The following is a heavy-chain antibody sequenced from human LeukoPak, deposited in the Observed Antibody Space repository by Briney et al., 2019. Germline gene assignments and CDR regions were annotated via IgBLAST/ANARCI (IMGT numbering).Heavy chain of an antibody. J-gene: IGHJ2*01. CDR3: ARRVRAARGYWYFDL. CDR1: GGSISSHY. V-gene: IGHV4-4*09. CDR2: IYTSGST. D-gene: IGHD2-15*01. Sequence: SESLSLTCTVSGGSISSHYWSWIRQPPGKGLEWIGYIYTSGSTNYNPSLKSRVTISVDTSKNQFSLKLSSVTAADTAVYYCARRVRAARGYWYFDLWGRGTLVTVSS.